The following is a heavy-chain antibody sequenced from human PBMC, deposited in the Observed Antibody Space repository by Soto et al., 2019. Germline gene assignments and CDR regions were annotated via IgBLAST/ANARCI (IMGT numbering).Heavy chain of an antibody. CDR3: ARVWGSSSLFDY. D-gene: IGHD6-6*01. CDR1: GGSISSGGYY. V-gene: IGHV4-31*03. Sequence: SETLSLTCTVSGGSISSGGYYWSWIRQHPGKGLEWIGYIYYSGSTYYNPSLKSRVTISVDTSKNQFSLKLSSVTAADTAVYYCARVWGSSSLFDYWGQGTLVTVSS. CDR2: IYYSGST. J-gene: IGHJ4*02.